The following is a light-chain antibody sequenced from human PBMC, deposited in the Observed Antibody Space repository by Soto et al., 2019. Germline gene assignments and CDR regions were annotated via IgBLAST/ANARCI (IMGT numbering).Light chain of an antibody. CDR1: QTINNW. Sequence: DIQMTQSPSSVSASVGDRVTITCRASQTINNWLAWYQQRPGKAPKLLIYAASNSQTGVPSRFSGSGSGTDFTLTISSLQPEDFATYYCQQLNSYPLTFGGGTKVDIK. CDR3: QQLNSYPLT. J-gene: IGKJ4*01. CDR2: AAS. V-gene: IGKV1-12*01.